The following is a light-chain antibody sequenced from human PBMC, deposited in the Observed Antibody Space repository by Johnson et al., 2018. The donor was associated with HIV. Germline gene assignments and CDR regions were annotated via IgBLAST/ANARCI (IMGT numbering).Light chain of an antibody. Sequence: QSVLTQPPSVSAAPGQKVTISCSGSSSNIGNNYVSWFQQLPGTAPKLLIYDNNKRPSGIPDRLSGSKSGTSATLGITGLQTGDEADYYCGTWDSSLNAYVFGAATKVAVL. CDR2: DNN. V-gene: IGLV1-51*01. CDR1: SSNIGNNY. J-gene: IGLJ1*01. CDR3: GTWDSSLNAYV.